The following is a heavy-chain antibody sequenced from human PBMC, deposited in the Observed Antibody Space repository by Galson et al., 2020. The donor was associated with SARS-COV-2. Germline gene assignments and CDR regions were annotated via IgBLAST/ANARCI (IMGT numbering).Heavy chain of an antibody. V-gene: IGHV2-5*02. CDR3: AHRYYGSSGYYVNFDY. CDR2: IYWDDDK. Sequence: KMSGPTLVKPTQTLTLTCTFSGFSLSTSGVGVGWIRQPPGKALEWLALIYWDDDKRDSPSLKSRLTITKDTSKNQVVLTMTNMDPVDTATYYCAHRYYGSSGYYVNFDYWGKGSLVTVSS. J-gene: IGHJ4*02. D-gene: IGHD3-22*01. CDR1: GFSLSTSGVG.